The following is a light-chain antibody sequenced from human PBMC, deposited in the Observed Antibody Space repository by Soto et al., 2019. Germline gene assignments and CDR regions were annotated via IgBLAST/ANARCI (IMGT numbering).Light chain of an antibody. CDR3: TSYAVGINVV. CDR2: EVN. V-gene: IGLV2-8*01. J-gene: IGLJ2*01. CDR1: SSDVGYYNY. Sequence: QSALTQPPSASGSPGQSVTISCTGTSSDVGYYNYVSWYQQHPGKAPKLIIYEVNKRPSGVPDRFSGSESGNTASLTVSGLQAEDEAEYYCTSYAVGINVVFGGGTKVTVL.